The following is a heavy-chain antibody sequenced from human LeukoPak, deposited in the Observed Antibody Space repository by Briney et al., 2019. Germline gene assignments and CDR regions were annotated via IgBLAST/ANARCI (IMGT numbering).Heavy chain of an antibody. CDR2: IDTAGDP. Sequence: GGSLRLSCAASGFTFSAFDMHWVPHPPGKGLEWVSDIDTAGDPYYAGSVKGRFTISRENAKNSLYLQMNSLRAVDTGVYYCTRGGNEGFDPWGQGTLVTVSS. CDR3: TRGGNEGFDP. V-gene: IGHV3-13*05. CDR1: GFTFSAFD. J-gene: IGHJ5*02.